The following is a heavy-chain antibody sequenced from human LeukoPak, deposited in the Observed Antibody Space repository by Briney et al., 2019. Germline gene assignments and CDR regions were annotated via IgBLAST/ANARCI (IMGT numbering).Heavy chain of an antibody. CDR1: GDSISRGTYY. CDR3: ARDSNFYDVSHDKAEDF. V-gene: IGHV4-61*02. CDR2: VFRSGST. J-gene: IGHJ4*02. D-gene: IGHD3-22*01. Sequence: SETLSLTCTVSGDSISRGTYYWTWVRQPAGKGLEWIGRVFRSGSTYYNPSLKSRVTISIDTSNNQFSLHLRPVTAADTAVYYCARDSNFYDVSHDKAEDFWGQGTLVTVSS.